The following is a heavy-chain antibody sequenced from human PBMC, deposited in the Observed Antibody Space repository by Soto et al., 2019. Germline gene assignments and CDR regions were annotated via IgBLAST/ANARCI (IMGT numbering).Heavy chain of an antibody. D-gene: IGHD6-6*01. CDR2: ISSNGVGT. CDR1: GFSCGAYA. J-gene: IGHJ6*03. CDR3: ARRARPDFYYMDV. Sequence: GGSLRLSSTASGFSCGAYALSRFRQAPGKGLEYVSGISSNGVGTYYANSVQGRFTISRDNSKNTVYLQMGSLRPEDMAVYYCARRARPDFYYMDVWGKGTTVTVSS. V-gene: IGHV3-64*01.